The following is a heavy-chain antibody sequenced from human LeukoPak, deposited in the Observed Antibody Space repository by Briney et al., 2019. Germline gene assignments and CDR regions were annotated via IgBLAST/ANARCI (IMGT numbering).Heavy chain of an antibody. J-gene: IGHJ4*02. CDR3: ARGRRMGSGWVSHKNYYFDY. D-gene: IGHD6-19*01. V-gene: IGHV4-59*08. CDR1: GGSISSYY. CDR2: IYYSGST. Sequence: PSETLSLTCTVSGGSISSYYWSWIRQPPGKGLEWIGYIYYSGSTNYNPSLKSRVTISVDTSKNQFSLKLSSVTAADTAVYYCARGRRMGSGWVSHKNYYFDYWGQGTLVTVSS.